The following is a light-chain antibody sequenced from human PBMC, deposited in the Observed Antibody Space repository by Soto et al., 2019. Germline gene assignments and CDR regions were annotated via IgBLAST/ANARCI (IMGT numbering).Light chain of an antibody. J-gene: IGKJ2*01. CDR2: AAS. V-gene: IGKV1-8*01. CDR1: QGISSY. CDR3: QQYYSYPPYS. Sequence: AIRMTQSPSSLSASTGDRVTITCRASQGISSYLACDQQKPGKAPKLLIYAASTLQSGVPSRFSGSGSGTDFTLTISCLQSEDFATYYCQQYYSYPPYSFGQGTKLEIK.